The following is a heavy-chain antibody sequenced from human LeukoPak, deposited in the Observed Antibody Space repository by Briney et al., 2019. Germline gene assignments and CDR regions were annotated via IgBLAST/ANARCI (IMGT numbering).Heavy chain of an antibody. V-gene: IGHV1-46*01. CDR3: ARTEITMIVVAGAFDI. CDR2: INPSGGST. Sequence: ASVKVSCKASGYTFTSYYMHWVRQAPGQGLEWMGIINPSGGSTSYAQKFQGRVTMTRDTSTSTVYMELSSLRSEDTAVYYCARTEITMIVVAGAFDIWGQGTMVTVSS. D-gene: IGHD3-22*01. J-gene: IGHJ3*02. CDR1: GYTFTSYY.